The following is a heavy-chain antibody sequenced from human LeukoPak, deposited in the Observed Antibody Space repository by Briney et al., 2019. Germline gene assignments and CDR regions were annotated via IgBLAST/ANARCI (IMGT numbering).Heavy chain of an antibody. CDR3: ASGYVRVFDY. Sequence: GGSLRLSCAVSGFTFSSYSMNWVRQAPGKGLEWVSSISSSSSYIYYADSVKGRFTISRDNAKNSLYLQMNSLRAEDTAVYYCASGYVRVFDYWGQGTLVTVSS. CDR1: GFTFSSYS. D-gene: IGHD3-10*02. CDR2: ISSSSSYI. V-gene: IGHV3-21*01. J-gene: IGHJ4*02.